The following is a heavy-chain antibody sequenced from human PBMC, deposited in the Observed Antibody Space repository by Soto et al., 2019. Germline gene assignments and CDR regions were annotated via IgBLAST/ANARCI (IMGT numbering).Heavy chain of an antibody. J-gene: IGHJ4*02. CDR2: TSRSSNPI. CDR1: GFAFSTYS. V-gene: IGHV3-48*01. CDR3: ARVEYASGNYYADY. D-gene: IGHD3-10*01. Sequence: EVQLVESGGGLVQPGGSLRLSCAVSGFAFSTYSMNWVRQAPGKGLEWIAYTSRSSNPIYYADSVKGRFTISRDNAKNSLYLQMISLRAEDTAVYYCARVEYASGNYYADYWGQGTLVTVSS.